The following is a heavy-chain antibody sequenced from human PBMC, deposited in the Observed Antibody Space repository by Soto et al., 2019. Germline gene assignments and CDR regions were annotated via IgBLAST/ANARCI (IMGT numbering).Heavy chain of an antibody. Sequence: SETLSLTCTASGGSVSSGSYYWSWIRQPPGKGLEWIGYIYYSGSTNYNPSLKSRVTISVDTSKNQFSLKLSSVTAADTAVYYCARDRNAGIAVAGTRGGVYYFDYWGQGTLVTVSS. J-gene: IGHJ4*02. D-gene: IGHD6-19*01. CDR2: IYYSGST. V-gene: IGHV4-61*01. CDR3: ARDRNAGIAVAGTRGGVYYFDY. CDR1: GGSVSSGSYY.